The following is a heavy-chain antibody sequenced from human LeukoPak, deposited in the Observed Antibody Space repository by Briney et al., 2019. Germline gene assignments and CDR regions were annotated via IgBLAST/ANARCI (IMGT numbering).Heavy chain of an antibody. CDR1: GFTVSSNC. CDR3: ARSSSGYGSGAGLSFDY. Sequence: GGSLSLSFAASGFTVSSNCMSWVRQAPGKGLEWVSVIYSGGSTYYADSVKGRFTISRDNSKNTLYLRMNSLRAEDTAVYYCARSSSGYGSGAGLSFDYWGQGTLVTVSS. D-gene: IGHD5-12*01. V-gene: IGHV3-53*01. J-gene: IGHJ4*02. CDR2: IYSGGST.